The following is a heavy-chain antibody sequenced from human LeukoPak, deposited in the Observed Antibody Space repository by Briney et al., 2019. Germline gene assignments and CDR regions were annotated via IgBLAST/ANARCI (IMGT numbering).Heavy chain of an antibody. CDR2: IYSSGST. V-gene: IGHV4-4*07. J-gene: IGHJ5*02. CDR3: ARSPVTPNWFDP. Sequence: SETLSLTCTVSGGSISTYYWSWIRQPAGKGLEWIGRIYSSGSTNYNPSLKSRVTMSVDTSKSQFSLKLSSVTAADTAVYYCARSPVTPNWFDPWSQGTLVTVSS. CDR1: GGSISTYY. D-gene: IGHD4-23*01.